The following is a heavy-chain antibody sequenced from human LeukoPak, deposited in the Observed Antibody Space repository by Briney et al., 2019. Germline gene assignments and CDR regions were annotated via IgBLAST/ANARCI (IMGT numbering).Heavy chain of an antibody. CDR3: IRTLIVATSPYMDA. CDR1: GFTFSSYW. Sequence: PGGSLRLSCAASGFTFSSYWMHWVRQAPGKGLVWASRVNSDGTGTTYADSVEGRFTISRDNAKNTVYLQMNSLRAEDTAIYYCIRTLIVATSPYMDAWGKGTTVTVSS. J-gene: IGHJ6*03. V-gene: IGHV3-74*01. D-gene: IGHD5-12*01. CDR2: VNSDGTGT.